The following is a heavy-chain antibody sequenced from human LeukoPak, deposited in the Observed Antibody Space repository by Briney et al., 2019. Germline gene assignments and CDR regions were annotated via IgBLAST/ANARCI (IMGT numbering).Heavy chain of an antibody. CDR3: ANYGVVLATYGSPSPFVH. J-gene: IGHJ4*02. V-gene: IGHV4-59*08. CDR1: GGSISSYY. D-gene: IGHD3-16*01. Sequence: SETLSLTCTVSGGSISSYYWSWIRQPPGKGLEYIGYVFYSGSTNYNPSLKSRVVISADPSKNQISLKLTSVTAADTAVYYCANYGVVLATYGSPSPFVHWGQGTLVTVSS. CDR2: VFYSGST.